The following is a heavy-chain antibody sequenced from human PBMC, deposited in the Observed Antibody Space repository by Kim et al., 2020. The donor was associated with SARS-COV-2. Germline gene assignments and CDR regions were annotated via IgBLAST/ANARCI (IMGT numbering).Heavy chain of an antibody. CDR2: ISTSSRTI. D-gene: IGHD3-3*01. CDR1: GFTFRDFD. V-gene: IGHV3-48*02. CDR3: ARDWRDYGMDV. J-gene: IGHJ6*02. Sequence: GGSLRLSCAASGFTFRDFDMNWVRQAPGKGLEWVSFISTSSRTIQYADSVKGRFTISRDNAKNSLYLQMSSLGDEDTAVYYCARDWRDYGMDVWGQETTGTVSS.